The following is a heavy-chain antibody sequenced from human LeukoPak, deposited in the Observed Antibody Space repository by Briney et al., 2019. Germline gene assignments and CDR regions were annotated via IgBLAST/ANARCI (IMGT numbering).Heavy chain of an antibody. V-gene: IGHV1-8*02. CDR3: ARGRPSTSLSSSWYVFKRKGYYFDY. CDR1: GYTFTSYG. Sequence: ASVKVSCKASGYTFTSYGISWVRQAPGQGLEWMGIINPNSGNTGYAQKFQGRVTMTRNTSISTAYMELSSLRSEDTAVYYCARGRPSTSLSSSWYVFKRKGYYFDYWGQGTLVTVSS. CDR2: INPNSGNT. J-gene: IGHJ4*02. D-gene: IGHD6-13*01.